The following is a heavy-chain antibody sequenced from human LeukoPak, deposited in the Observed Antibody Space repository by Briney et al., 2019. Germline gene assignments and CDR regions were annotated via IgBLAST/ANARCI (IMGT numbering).Heavy chain of an antibody. V-gene: IGHV1-69*01. CDR2: IIPIFGIT. J-gene: IGHJ4*02. CDR1: EGSFSSYA. D-gene: IGHD1-7*01. Sequence: SVKVSCQASEGSFSSYAYNWVRQAPGQGLEWMGGIIPIFGITNYAQKFQGRVTISADDSRSTAYMELSSLTFEDTAVYYCTRGFHPQLQVHRYWGQGTLVAVSS. CDR3: TRGFHPQLQVHRY.